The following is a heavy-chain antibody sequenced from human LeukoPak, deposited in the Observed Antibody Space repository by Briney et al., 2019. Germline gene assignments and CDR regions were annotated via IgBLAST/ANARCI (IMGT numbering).Heavy chain of an antibody. CDR2: ISGSGGST. CDR3: AKDRIVGATARLFDY. CDR1: GFTFSSYA. J-gene: IGHJ4*02. D-gene: IGHD1-26*01. V-gene: IGHV3-23*01. Sequence: GASLRLSCAASGFTFSSYAMSWVRQAPGKGLEWVSAISGSGGSTYYADSVKGRFTISRDNSKNTLYLQMNSLRAEDTAVYYCAKDRIVGATARLFDYWGQGTLVTVSS.